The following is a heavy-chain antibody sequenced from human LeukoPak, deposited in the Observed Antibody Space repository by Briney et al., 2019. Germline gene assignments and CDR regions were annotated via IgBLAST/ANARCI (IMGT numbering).Heavy chain of an antibody. Sequence: GGSLILSCAASGFTVSSNYMSWVRQAPGKGLEWVSVIYSGGNTYYTDSVKGRFTISRDNSKNTLYLQMNSLRAEDTAVYYCARGVYYGSGSYIGDPWGQGTLVTVSS. CDR1: GFTVSSNY. CDR2: IYSGGNT. V-gene: IGHV3-53*01. CDR3: ARGVYYGSGSYIGDP. J-gene: IGHJ5*02. D-gene: IGHD3-10*01.